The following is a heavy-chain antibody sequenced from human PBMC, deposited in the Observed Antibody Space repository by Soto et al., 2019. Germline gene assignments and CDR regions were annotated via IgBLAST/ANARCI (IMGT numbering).Heavy chain of an antibody. V-gene: IGHV3-21*01. CDR3: ARFGLAAAGTDY. D-gene: IGHD6-13*01. J-gene: IGHJ4*02. CDR2: ISSSSSYI. Sequence: EVQLVESGGGLVKPGGSLRLSCAAYGFTFSSYSMNWVRQAPGKGLEWVSSISSSSSYIYYADSVKGRFTISRDNAKNSLYLQMNSLRAEDTAVYYCARFGLAAAGTDYWGQGTLVTVSS. CDR1: GFTFSSYS.